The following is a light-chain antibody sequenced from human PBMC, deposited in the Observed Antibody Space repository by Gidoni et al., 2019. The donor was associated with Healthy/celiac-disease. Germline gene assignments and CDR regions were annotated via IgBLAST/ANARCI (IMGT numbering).Light chain of an antibody. V-gene: IGLV2-14*01. Sequence: QSALTQPASVSGSPGQSITISCTGTSGDVGGYNYVSWYQQHPGKAPKLMIYAVSTRPSGVSIRFSGSKSGKTASLTISGLQAEDEADYYCSSYTSSSTLGVFGGGTKLTVL. CDR2: AVS. J-gene: IGLJ2*01. CDR3: SSYTSSSTLGV. CDR1: SGDVGGYNY.